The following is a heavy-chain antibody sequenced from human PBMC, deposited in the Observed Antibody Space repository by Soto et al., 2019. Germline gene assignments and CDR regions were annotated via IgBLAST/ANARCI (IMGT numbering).Heavy chain of an antibody. CDR3: ARARMVRGIIYYYGMDV. CDR2: IYYSGST. D-gene: IGHD3-10*01. CDR1: GGSISSDGNY. J-gene: IGHJ6*02. V-gene: IGHV4-31*03. Sequence: QVQLQESGPGLVKSSQTLSLTCTVSGGSISSDGNYWSWIRQHPGKGLEWIGYIYYSGSTNYNPSFKSRVTRSVDTSKNQFSLKLNSVTAADTAVYYCARARMVRGIIYYYGMDVWGQGTTVTVSS.